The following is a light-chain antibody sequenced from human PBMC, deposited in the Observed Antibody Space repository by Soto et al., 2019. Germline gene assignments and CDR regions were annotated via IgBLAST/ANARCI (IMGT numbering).Light chain of an antibody. V-gene: IGKV3-20*01. CDR3: QHYNTSPTWT. CDR2: GAS. CDR1: QSVSSTY. J-gene: IGKJ1*01. Sequence: EIVLTQSPGTLSLSPGERATLSCRASQSVSSTYLAWYQHKPGLAPRLLIYGASSRATGIPDRFSGSGSGTDFTLTISRLEPEDFAVYYCQHYNTSPTWTFGQGTK.